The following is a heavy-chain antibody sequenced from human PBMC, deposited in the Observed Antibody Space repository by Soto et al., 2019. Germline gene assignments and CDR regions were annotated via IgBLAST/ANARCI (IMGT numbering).Heavy chain of an antibody. Sequence: SETLSLTCDVSGGSLSGFSWNWIRHSPEKGLEWIGEINHRGRAVYNPTLKSRLTISADSSKNLFSLKLKSVSSADTALYYCSRRFLDWPNHFYFDSWGQGTLVTVS. D-gene: IGHD3-3*01. CDR1: GGSLSGFS. V-gene: IGHV4-34*01. J-gene: IGHJ4*02. CDR3: SRRFLDWPNHFYFDS. CDR2: INHRGRA.